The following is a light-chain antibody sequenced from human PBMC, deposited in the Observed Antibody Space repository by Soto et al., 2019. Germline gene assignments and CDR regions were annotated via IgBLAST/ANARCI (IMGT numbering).Light chain of an antibody. CDR2: KAS. CDR3: QQDNSYWT. Sequence: DIQMTQSPSTLSASVGDRVTITCRASQSISSWLAWYQQKPGKAPKLLICKASSLESGVPSRFSDSGSGTEFTLTISSLQPYDFAAYYCQQDNSYWTFGQGTKVEIK. CDR1: QSISSW. V-gene: IGKV1-5*03. J-gene: IGKJ1*01.